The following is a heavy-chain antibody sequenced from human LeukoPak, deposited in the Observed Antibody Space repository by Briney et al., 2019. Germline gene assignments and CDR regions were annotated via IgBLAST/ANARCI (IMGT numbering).Heavy chain of an antibody. J-gene: IGHJ4*02. V-gene: IGHV3-30-3*01. CDR1: GFTFSSYA. CDR2: ISYDGSNK. D-gene: IGHD6-19*01. Sequence: PGRSLRLSCAASGFTFSSYAMHWVRQAPGKGLEWGAVISYDGSNKYYADSVKGRFTISRDNSKNTLYLQINSLRAEDTAVYYCARVSSGWYGYYFDYWGQGTLVTVSS. CDR3: ARVSSGWYGYYFDY.